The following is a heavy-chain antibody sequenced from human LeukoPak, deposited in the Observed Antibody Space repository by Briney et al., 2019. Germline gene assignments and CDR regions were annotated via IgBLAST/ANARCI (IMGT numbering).Heavy chain of an antibody. CDR3: ARIGPSWIIDY. V-gene: IGHV4-4*07. CDR2: IYTSGST. D-gene: IGHD5-12*01. Sequence: KSSETLSLTCTVSGGSISIYYWSWIRQPAGKGLEWIGRIYTSGSTNYNLSLKSRVTMPVDTSKNQFSLKLSSVTAADTAVYYCARIGPSWIIDYWGQGTLVTVSS. J-gene: IGHJ4*02. CDR1: GGSISIYY.